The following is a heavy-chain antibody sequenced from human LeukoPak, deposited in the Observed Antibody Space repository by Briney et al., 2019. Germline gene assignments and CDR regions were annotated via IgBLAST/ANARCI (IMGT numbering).Heavy chain of an antibody. CDR3: ASYYGSGSPIDY. CDR1: GFTFSSYS. CDR2: ISSSSSYI. Sequence: PGGSLRLSCAASGFTFSSYSMNWVRQAPGKGLEWVSSISSSSSYIYYADSVKGRFTISRDNAKNSLYLQMNSLRAEDTAVYYCASYYGSGSPIDYWGQGTLVTVSS. V-gene: IGHV3-21*01. D-gene: IGHD3-10*01. J-gene: IGHJ4*02.